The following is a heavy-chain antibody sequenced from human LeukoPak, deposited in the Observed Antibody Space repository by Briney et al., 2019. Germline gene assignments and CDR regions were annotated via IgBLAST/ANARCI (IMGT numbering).Heavy chain of an antibody. CDR2: ISDSGGST. CDR1: GFTFSTYV. CDR3: GRYYVMDV. J-gene: IGHJ6*02. V-gene: IGHV3-23*01. Sequence: PGGSLRLSCAASGFTFSTYVMNWVRQAPGKGLEWVSPISDSGGSTYYADSVKGRFTISRDNSKSTLYLQMNSLRAEDTAVYYCGRYYVMDVWGQGTSVTVSS.